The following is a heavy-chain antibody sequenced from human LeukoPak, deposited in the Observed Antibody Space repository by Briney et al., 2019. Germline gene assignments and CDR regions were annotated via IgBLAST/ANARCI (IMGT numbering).Heavy chain of an antibody. J-gene: IGHJ4*02. CDR2: ISWNSGSI. Sequence: GSSLRLSCAASGFTFDDYAMHWVRQAPGKGLEWVSGISWNSGSIGYADSVKGRSTISRDNAKNSLYLQMNSLRAEDTALYYCAKGAPSGQYYFDYWGQGTLVTVSS. D-gene: IGHD6-19*01. CDR3: AKGAPSGQYYFDY. CDR1: GFTFDDYA. V-gene: IGHV3-9*01.